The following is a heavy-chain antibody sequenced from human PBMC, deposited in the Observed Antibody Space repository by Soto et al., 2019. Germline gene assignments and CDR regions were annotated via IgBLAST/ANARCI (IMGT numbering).Heavy chain of an antibody. CDR1: GDSMSSYY. Sequence: SETLSLTCTVSGDSMSSYYWSWIRQPPGKGLEWIGYIYYSGSTNYNPSLKSRVTISVDTSKNQFSLKLSSVTAADTAVYYCAGRYSYGSFFDYWGQGALVSVSA. J-gene: IGHJ4*02. CDR2: IYYSGST. D-gene: IGHD5-18*01. CDR3: AGRYSYGSFFDY. V-gene: IGHV4-59*01.